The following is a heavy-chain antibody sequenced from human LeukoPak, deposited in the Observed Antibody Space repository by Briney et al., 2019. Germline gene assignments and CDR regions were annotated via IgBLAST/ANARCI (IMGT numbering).Heavy chain of an antibody. J-gene: IGHJ3*01. CDR3: ATSSYNWSQQGS. V-gene: IGHV3-7*01. CDR2: IKQDGNEK. CDR1: GFSFSSYW. Sequence: GGSLTLSCAASGFSFSSYWMPWARQAPGKGLEWVANIKQDGNEKYYVDSVKGRFTISRDNAKNSLYLQMNSLRAEDTAVYYCATSSYNWSQQGSWGQGTMVTVFS. D-gene: IGHD1-20*01.